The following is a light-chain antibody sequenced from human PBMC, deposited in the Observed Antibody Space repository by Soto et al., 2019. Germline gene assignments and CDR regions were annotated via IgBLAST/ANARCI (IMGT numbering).Light chain of an antibody. V-gene: IGKV3-20*01. CDR3: QQYGTSPPYT. CDR2: GAS. Sequence: EIVLTQSPGTLSLSPGERATLSCRASQSFNSDYLAWYQQKPGQAPRLLIYGASIRATGIPDRFSGRGSGTDFTLTISRLEPEDFAVYYCQQYGTSPPYTFVQGTKLEIK. J-gene: IGKJ2*01. CDR1: QSFNSDY.